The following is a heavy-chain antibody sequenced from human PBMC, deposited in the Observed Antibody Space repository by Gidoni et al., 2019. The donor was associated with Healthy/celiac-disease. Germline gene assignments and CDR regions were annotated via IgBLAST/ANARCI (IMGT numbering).Heavy chain of an antibody. CDR2: INPNGCGT. V-gene: IGHV1-2*04. CDR1: GYTFTGYD. CDR3: ARGEESSSWYGGYYYYGMDV. Sequence: QVQLVQSGDEVKKPGASGKDSCKAPGYTFTGYDLHWVRQAPGQGLEWMGWINPNGCGTNYAQQFQGWVTMTRDTSISTAYMELSRLRSDDTAVYYCARGEESSSWYGGYYYYGMDVWGQGTTVTVSS. D-gene: IGHD6-13*01. J-gene: IGHJ6*02.